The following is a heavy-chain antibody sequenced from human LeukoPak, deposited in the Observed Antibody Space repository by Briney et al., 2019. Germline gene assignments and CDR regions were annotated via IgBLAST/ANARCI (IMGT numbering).Heavy chain of an antibody. Sequence: GGSLRLSCVASGFTFRNFAISWVRQAPGKGLGWVSTITSSRTTYYAASVTGRFTISRDNSQGSVSLQMNSLRVDDTAIYYCAKVYGDYYYYFDFWGQGTLVTISS. D-gene: IGHD4-17*01. J-gene: IGHJ4*02. V-gene: IGHV3-23*01. CDR2: ITSSRTT. CDR3: AKVYGDYYYYFDF. CDR1: GFTFRNFA.